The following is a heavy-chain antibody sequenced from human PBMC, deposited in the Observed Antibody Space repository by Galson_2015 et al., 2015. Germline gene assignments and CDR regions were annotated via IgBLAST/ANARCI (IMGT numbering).Heavy chain of an antibody. Sequence: SVKVSCKASGYTFTSYAMHWVRQAPGQRLEWMGWINAGSGNTKYSQKFQGRVTITRDTSASTAYMELSSLRSEDTAVYYCARGWPGYSSSCFDYWGQGTLVTVSS. CDR2: INAGSGNT. J-gene: IGHJ4*02. D-gene: IGHD6-13*01. CDR1: GYTFTSYA. CDR3: ARGWPGYSSSCFDY. V-gene: IGHV1-3*01.